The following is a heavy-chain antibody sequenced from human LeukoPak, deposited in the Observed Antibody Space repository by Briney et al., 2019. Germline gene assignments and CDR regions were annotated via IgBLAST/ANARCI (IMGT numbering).Heavy chain of an antibody. CDR3: ARVRITRANWFDP. D-gene: IGHD2-2*01. J-gene: IGHJ5*02. Sequence: GGSLRLSCAASGFTFSDYWMVWVRQAPGKGLVWVSRILSDGSSTIYADSVKGRFTISRDIAKNTLYLQMNSLRAEDTAVYYCARVRITRANWFDPWGQGTLVTVSS. CDR1: GFTFSDYW. CDR2: ILSDGSST. V-gene: IGHV3-74*01.